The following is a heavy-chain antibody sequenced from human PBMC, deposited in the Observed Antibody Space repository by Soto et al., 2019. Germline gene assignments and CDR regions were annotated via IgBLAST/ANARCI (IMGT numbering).Heavy chain of an antibody. J-gene: IGHJ3*02. CDR3: ARDLSRLEWVSYGGKHDAFDI. Sequence: QVQLVQSGAEVKKPGASVKVSCKASGYTFTSYAMHWVRQAPGQRLEWMGWINAGNGNTKYSQKFQGRVTITRDTSASTDYMELSSLRSEDTAVYYCARDLSRLEWVSYGGKHDAFDIWGQGTMVTVSS. D-gene: IGHD3-3*01. CDR2: INAGNGNT. V-gene: IGHV1-3*01. CDR1: GYTFTSYA.